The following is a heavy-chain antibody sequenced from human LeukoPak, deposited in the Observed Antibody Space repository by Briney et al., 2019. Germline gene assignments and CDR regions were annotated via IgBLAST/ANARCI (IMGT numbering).Heavy chain of an antibody. CDR3: ARLYSSGWEFDY. V-gene: IGHV4-59*01. D-gene: IGHD6-19*01. CDR2: IYYRGST. J-gene: IGHJ4*02. CDR1: GGSISSYY. Sequence: SETLSLTCTVSGGSISSYYWSWIRQPPGKGLEWIGYIYYRGSTNYNPSLKSRVTISVDTSKNQFSLKLSSVTAADTAVYYCARLYSSGWEFDYWGQGTLVTVSS.